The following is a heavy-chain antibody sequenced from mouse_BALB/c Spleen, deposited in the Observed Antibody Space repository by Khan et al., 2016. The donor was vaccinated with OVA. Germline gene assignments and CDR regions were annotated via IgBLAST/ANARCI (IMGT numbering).Heavy chain of an antibody. Sequence: EVQLQESGPGLVKPSQSLSLTCTVTGYSITSDYAWNWIRQFPGNKLEWMGYIKYSGRTSYTPSLKSRISITRDTSKNQFFLKLNSVTTEDTATYYCVRGRAYWGQGTLVTVSA. D-gene: IGHD3-3*01. CDR3: VRGRAY. CDR2: IKYSGRT. V-gene: IGHV3-2*02. CDR1: GYSITSDYA. J-gene: IGHJ3*01.